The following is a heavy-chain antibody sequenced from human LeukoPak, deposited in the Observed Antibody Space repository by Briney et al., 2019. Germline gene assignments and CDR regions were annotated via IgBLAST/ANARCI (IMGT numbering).Heavy chain of an antibody. CDR3: ARGSSGWYDFDY. J-gene: IGHJ4*02. D-gene: IGHD6-19*01. CDR1: GSRFTSYW. V-gene: IGHV5-51*01. Sequence: GASLKISFKGSGSRFTSYWIGWVRRMPGKGLEWMGIIYPGDSDTRYSPSFQGQVTISADKSISTAYLQWSSLKASDTAMYYCARGSSGWYDFDYWGQGTLVTVSS. CDR2: IYPGDSDT.